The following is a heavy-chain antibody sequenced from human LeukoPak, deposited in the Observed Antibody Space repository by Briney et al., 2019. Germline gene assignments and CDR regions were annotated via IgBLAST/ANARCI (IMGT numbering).Heavy chain of an antibody. CDR3: ARGSRHYASGSYNSWFDP. D-gene: IGHD3-10*01. V-gene: IGHV4-39*07. CDR2: IHYGGNT. J-gene: IGHJ5*02. CDR1: GGPISSSTDY. Sequence: SETLSLTCTVSGGPISSSTDYWGWIRQPPGKGLEWIGSIHYGGNTYYNPSLKSRITISVDTPNNQFFLKLNSVTAADTAVYYCARGSRHYASGSYNSWFDPWGQGTLVTVSS.